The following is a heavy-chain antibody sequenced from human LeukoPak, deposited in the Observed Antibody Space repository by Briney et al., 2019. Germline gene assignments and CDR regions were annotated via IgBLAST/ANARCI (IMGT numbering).Heavy chain of an antibody. D-gene: IGHD3-3*02. J-gene: IGHJ4*02. CDR1: GYTFTAFY. Sequence: EASVKVSCKASGYTFTAFYMHWVRQAPGQGLEWMGIINPSGGSTSYAQEFQGRVTMTRDTSTSTVYMELSSLRSEDTDVYYCARGHLLGDYWGQGTLVTVSS. CDR3: ARGHLLGDY. V-gene: IGHV1-46*01. CDR2: INPSGGST.